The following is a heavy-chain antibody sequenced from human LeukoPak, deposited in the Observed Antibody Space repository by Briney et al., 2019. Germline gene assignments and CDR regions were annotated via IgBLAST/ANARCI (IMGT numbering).Heavy chain of an antibody. CDR1: GFTFSSYS. V-gene: IGHV3-21*01. D-gene: IGHD2-15*01. CDR3: ASGCSGDSCGPPLWPLIEGDY. J-gene: IGHJ4*02. Sequence: KTGGSLRLSCAASGFTFSSYSMNWVRQAPGKGLEWVSSITGSSSYIYYADSVKGRFTISRDNAKNSLYLQMNSLRAEDTAVYYCASGCSGDSCGPPLWPLIEGDYWGQGTLVTVSS. CDR2: ITGSSSYI.